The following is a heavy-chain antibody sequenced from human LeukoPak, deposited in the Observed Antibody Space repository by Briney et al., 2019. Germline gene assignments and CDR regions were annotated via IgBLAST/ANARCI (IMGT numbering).Heavy chain of an antibody. Sequence: SETLSLTCTVSGDSISSYYWSWIRQPPGKGLELIGYIYYRGSTNYNPSLKSRVTMSVDTSKNQFSLKLNSVTAADRAVYYCARAPGGYGSGSRGAFDIWGQGTLVTVSS. D-gene: IGHD3-10*01. CDR2: IYYRGST. CDR1: GDSISSYY. V-gene: IGHV4-59*01. J-gene: IGHJ3*02. CDR3: ARAPGGYGSGSRGAFDI.